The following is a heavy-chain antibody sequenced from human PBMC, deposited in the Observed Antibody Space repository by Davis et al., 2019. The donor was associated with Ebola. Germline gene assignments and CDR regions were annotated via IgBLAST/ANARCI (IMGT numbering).Heavy chain of an antibody. D-gene: IGHD6-19*01. Sequence: GESLKISCAASGFTFSSYWMSWVRQAPGKGLEWVSAVTSSGGGTYYADSVKGRFTISRDNSNNMLYLQMTSLRVDDTAVYYCAKGGSGWPSDYSYGMGVWGKGTTVTVSS. V-gene: IGHV3-23*01. CDR1: GFTFSSYW. J-gene: IGHJ6*04. CDR3: AKGGSGWPSDYSYGMGV. CDR2: VTSSGGGT.